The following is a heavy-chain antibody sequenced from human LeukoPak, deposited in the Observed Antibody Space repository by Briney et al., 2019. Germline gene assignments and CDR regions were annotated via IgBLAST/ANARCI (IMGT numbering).Heavy chain of an antibody. Sequence: KPSRTLSLTCAVSGRSISSSSWWSWVRQPPGKGLERIGQIYRSGRTNYKPSLKRRVPISVDESKNQFSLKLRSVTASDTAVYYCARPLSLGYCSGGSCYGRGAWFDRWGQGTLVTVSS. CDR1: GRSISSSSW. CDR2: IYRSGRT. J-gene: IGHJ5*02. V-gene: IGHV4-4*02. CDR3: ARPLSLGYCSGGSCYGRGAWFDR. D-gene: IGHD2-15*01.